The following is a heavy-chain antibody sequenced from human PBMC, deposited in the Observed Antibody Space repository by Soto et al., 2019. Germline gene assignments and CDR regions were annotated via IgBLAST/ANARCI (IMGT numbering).Heavy chain of an antibody. Sequence: PSDTLSLTCTVSGGSISSSSYYWGWIRQPPGQGLEWIGSIYYSGSTYYNPSLKSPVTISVDTSKNQYSLKLSSVSAADTAVYYCARLVYDSSGYRPGWGQGTLVTVSS. V-gene: IGHV4-39*01. J-gene: IGHJ4*02. CDR3: ARLVYDSSGYRPG. CDR1: GGSISSSSYY. D-gene: IGHD3-22*01. CDR2: IYYSGST.